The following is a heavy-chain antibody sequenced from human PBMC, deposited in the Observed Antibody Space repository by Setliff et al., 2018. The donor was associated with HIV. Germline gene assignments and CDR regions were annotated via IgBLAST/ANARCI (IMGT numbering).Heavy chain of an antibody. V-gene: IGHV4-38-2*01. Sequence: SETLSLTCAVSGYSISSGYYWGWIRQPPGKGLEWIGSIYHSGNTYYKPSLKSRITISVDTSKNQVSLRLSSVTAADTGVYYCARHRDPPGSRWIFYYYYMDLWGAGTTVTVSS. CDR1: GYSISSGYY. CDR3: ARHRDPPGSRWIFYYYYMDL. D-gene: IGHD6-13*01. J-gene: IGHJ6*03. CDR2: IYHSGNT.